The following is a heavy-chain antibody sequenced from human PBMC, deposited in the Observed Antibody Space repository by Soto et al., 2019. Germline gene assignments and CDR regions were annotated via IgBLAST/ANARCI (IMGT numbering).Heavy chain of an antibody. Sequence: ASVKVSCKASGYTFTSYGISWVRQAPGQGLEWMGWISAYNGNTNYAQKLQGRVTMTTDTSTSTAYMELRSLRSDDTAVYYCARVPRDIWGSYRTNYFDYWGQGTLVTVSS. CDR2: ISAYNGNT. CDR1: GYTFTSYG. J-gene: IGHJ4*02. CDR3: ARVPRDIWGSYRTNYFDY. D-gene: IGHD3-16*02. V-gene: IGHV1-18*01.